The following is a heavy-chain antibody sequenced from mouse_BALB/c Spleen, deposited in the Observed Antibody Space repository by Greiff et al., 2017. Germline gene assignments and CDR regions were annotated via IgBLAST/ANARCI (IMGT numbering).Heavy chain of an antibody. V-gene: IGHV5-17*02. CDR1: GFTFSSFG. CDR2: ISSGSSTI. CDR3: ARRVDDAMDY. Sequence: EVQLQQSGGGLVQPGGSRKLSCAASGFTFSSFGMHWVRQAPEKGLEWVAYISSGSSTIYYADTVKGRFTISRDNPKNTLFLQMTSLRSEDTAMYYCARRVDDAMDYWGQGTSVTVSS. J-gene: IGHJ4*01.